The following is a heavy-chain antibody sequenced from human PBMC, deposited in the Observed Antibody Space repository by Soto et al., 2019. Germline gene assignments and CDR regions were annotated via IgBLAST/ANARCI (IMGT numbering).Heavy chain of an antibody. D-gene: IGHD3-9*01. J-gene: IGHJ4*02. CDR1: GGSIKSGSHY. CDR2: IYYSGNT. Sequence: QLQLQESGPGLLKPSETLSLTCTVSGGSIKSGSHYWGWIRQPPGKGLEWIGTIYYSGNTYQSPSLRSRVTISVDPSKNQFSLKLNSVPAADTALYYCARQNYILGLYYDYWGQGTLVTVSS. V-gene: IGHV4-39*01. CDR3: ARQNYILGLYYDY.